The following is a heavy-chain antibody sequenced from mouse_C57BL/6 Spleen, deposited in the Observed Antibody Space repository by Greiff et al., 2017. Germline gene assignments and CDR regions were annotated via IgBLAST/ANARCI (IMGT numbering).Heavy chain of an antibody. CDR2: IDPSDSYT. Sequence: QVQLKQPGAELVKPGASVKLSCKASGYTFTSYWMQWVKQRPGQGLEWIGEIDPSDSYTNYNQKFKGKATLTVDTSSSTAYMQLSSLTSEDSAVYYCARWYYGSSYGYFDYWGQGTTLTVSS. D-gene: IGHD1-1*01. CDR3: ARWYYGSSYGYFDY. J-gene: IGHJ2*01. CDR1: GYTFTSYW. V-gene: IGHV1-50*01.